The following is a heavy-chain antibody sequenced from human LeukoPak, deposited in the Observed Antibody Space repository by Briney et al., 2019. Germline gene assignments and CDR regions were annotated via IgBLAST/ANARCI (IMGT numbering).Heavy chain of an antibody. J-gene: IGHJ6*02. D-gene: IGHD5-18*01. CDR2: IIPVLNIT. V-gene: IGHV1-69*04. Sequence: SVKVSCKTSGGTFSSSAITWVRQAPGQGLEWMGRIIPVLNITTYAQKFQGSVTITADTSTSTVYMELSSLRSEETAVYYCARDQSLTAPPPYGLDVWGQGTTVIVSS. CDR1: GGTFSSSA. CDR3: ARDQSLTAPPPYGLDV.